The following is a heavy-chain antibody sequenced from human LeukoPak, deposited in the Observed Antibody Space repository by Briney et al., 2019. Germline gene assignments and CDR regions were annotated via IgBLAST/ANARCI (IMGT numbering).Heavy chain of an antibody. CDR1: GFTFSSNY. CDR2: IYSGGST. CDR3: ARASDPLDAFDI. Sequence: GGSLRLSCAASGFTFSSNYMSWVRQAPGKGLEWVSVIYSGGSTYYTDSVKGRFTISRDNSKNTLYLQMNSLRAEDTAVYYCARASDPLDAFDIWGQGTMVTVSS. J-gene: IGHJ3*02. D-gene: IGHD2-21*02. V-gene: IGHV3-66*01.